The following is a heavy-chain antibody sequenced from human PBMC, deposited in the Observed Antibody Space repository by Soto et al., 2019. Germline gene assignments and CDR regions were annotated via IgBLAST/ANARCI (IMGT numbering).Heavy chain of an antibody. J-gene: IGHJ6*03. CDR1: GFTFSSYS. D-gene: IGHD2-2*01. V-gene: IGHV3-21*01. Sequence: GGSLRLSCAASGFTFSSYSMNWVRQAPGKGLEWVSSISSSSSYIYYADSVKGRFTISRDNAKNSLYLQMNSLRAEDTAVYYCATALYCSSTSCYTAYMDVWGKGTTVTVSS. CDR2: ISSSSSYI. CDR3: ATALYCSSTSCYTAYMDV.